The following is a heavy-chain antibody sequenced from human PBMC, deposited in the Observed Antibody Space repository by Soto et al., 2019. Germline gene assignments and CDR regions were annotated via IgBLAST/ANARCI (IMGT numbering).Heavy chain of an antibody. CDR1: GGSVSSGSYY. Sequence: SETLSLTCTVSGGSVSSGSYYWSWIRQPPGKGLEWIGYIYYSGSTNYNPSLKSRVTISVDTSKNQFSLKLSSVTAADTAVCYCASHGIITIFGVVIPRGFDPWGQGTLVTVSS. CDR3: ASHGIITIFGVVIPRGFDP. J-gene: IGHJ5*02. V-gene: IGHV4-61*01. D-gene: IGHD3-3*01. CDR2: IYYSGST.